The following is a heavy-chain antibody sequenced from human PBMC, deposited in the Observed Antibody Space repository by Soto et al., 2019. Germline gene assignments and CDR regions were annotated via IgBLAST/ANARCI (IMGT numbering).Heavy chain of an antibody. V-gene: IGHV3-30*18. CDR3: AKDPTENGDYSFDY. D-gene: IGHD4-17*01. Sequence: PGGSLRLSCAASGFTFSSYGMHWVRQAPGKGLEWVAVISYDGSNKYYADSVKGRFTISRDNSKNTLYLQMNSLRAEDTAVYYCAKDPTENGDYSFDYWGQGTLVTVSS. CDR1: GFTFSSYG. J-gene: IGHJ4*02. CDR2: ISYDGSNK.